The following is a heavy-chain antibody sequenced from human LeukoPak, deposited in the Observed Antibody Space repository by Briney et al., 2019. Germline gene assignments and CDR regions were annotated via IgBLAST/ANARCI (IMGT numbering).Heavy chain of an antibody. CDR2: ISSSSSYI. D-gene: IGHD3-10*01. CDR3: ARDGKADYYGSGNPPRYWYFDL. CDR1: GITFSSYT. Sequence: KTGGSLRLSCAASGITFSSYTMNWGRQAPGKGLEWVSSISSSSSYIYYADSVKDRFTISRDNAKNSLYLQMNSLRAEDTAVYYCARDGKADYYGSGNPPRYWYFDLWGRGTLVTVSS. J-gene: IGHJ2*01. V-gene: IGHV3-21*01.